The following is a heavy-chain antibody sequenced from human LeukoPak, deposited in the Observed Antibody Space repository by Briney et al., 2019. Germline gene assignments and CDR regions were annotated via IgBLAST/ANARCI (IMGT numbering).Heavy chain of an antibody. D-gene: IGHD2-15*01. V-gene: IGHV4-34*01. CDR3: AGSGRV. CDR2: INHSGST. J-gene: IGHJ3*01. CDR1: GGSFSGYY. Sequence: SETLSLTCAVYGGSFSGYYWSWIRQPPGKGREWIGEINHSGSTNYNPSLKSRVTISVDTSKTHFSLKLSPVTAADTAVYYCAGSGRVWSQGTMVTASS.